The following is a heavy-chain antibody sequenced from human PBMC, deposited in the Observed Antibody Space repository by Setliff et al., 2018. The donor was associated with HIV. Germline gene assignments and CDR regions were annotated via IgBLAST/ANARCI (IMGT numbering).Heavy chain of an antibody. CDR2: ISSYNGNT. CDR3: ARESFYCSSTSCYTWAIGRNWNYLPA. Sequence: ASVKVSCKASGYTFTNHGISWVRQAPGQGLEWMGWISSYNGNTNYAQNFQGRVTMTTDTFTDTAYMELRSLRSDDTAVYYCARESFYCSSTSCYTWAIGRNWNYLPAWGQGTLVTVSS. D-gene: IGHD2-2*02. V-gene: IGHV1-18*01. J-gene: IGHJ5*02. CDR1: GYTFTNHG.